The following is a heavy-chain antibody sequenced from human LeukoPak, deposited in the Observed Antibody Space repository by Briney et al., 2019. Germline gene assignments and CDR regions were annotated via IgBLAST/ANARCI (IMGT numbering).Heavy chain of an antibody. CDR3: ARMEATTGYCSGGSCYTTYFDY. CDR2: INPSGGST. J-gene: IGHJ4*02. CDR1: GCTFTSYY. D-gene: IGHD2-15*01. V-gene: IGHV1-46*01. Sequence: ASVKVSCKASGCTFTSYYMHWVRQAPGQGLEGMGIINPSGGSTTYAQKFQGRVTMTRDMSTSTVYMELSSLRSEDTAVYYCARMEATTGYCSGGSCYTTYFDYWGQGTLVTVSP.